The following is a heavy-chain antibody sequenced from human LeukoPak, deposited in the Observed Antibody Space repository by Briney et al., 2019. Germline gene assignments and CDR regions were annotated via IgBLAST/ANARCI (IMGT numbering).Heavy chain of an antibody. CDR2: INSDGSST. D-gene: IGHD3-16*01. V-gene: IGHV3-74*01. J-gene: IGHJ4*02. CDR1: RFTFSTYW. CDR3: ARVRWGGLYYFDY. Sequence: GGSLRLSCAASRFTFSTYWMHWVRQAPGKGLVWVSRINSDGSSTGYADSVKGRFTISRDNAKNTLYLQMNSLGAEDTAVYYCARVRWGGLYYFDYWGQGTLVTVSS.